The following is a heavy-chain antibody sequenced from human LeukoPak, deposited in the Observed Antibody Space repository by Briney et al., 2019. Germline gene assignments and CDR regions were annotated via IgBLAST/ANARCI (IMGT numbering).Heavy chain of an antibody. CDR1: GYTFTSYY. CDR2: INPSGGST. D-gene: IGHD6-13*01. J-gene: IGHJ4*02. CDR3: ARSLTAVSSSWLYFDY. V-gene: IGHV1-46*01. Sequence: ASVKVSCKASGYTFTSYYMHWVRQAPGQGLEWMGIINPSGGSTSYAQKFQGRVTMTRDTSTSTVYMELSSLRSEDTAVYYCARSLTAVSSSWLYFDYWGQGTLVTVSS.